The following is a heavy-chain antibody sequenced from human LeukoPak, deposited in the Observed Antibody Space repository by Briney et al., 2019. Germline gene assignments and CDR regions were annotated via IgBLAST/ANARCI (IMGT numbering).Heavy chain of an antibody. J-gene: IGHJ6*04. Sequence: GRSLRLSCAASGFTFSSYGMHWVRQAPGKGLEWVAVISYDGSNKYYADSVKGRFTISRDNSKNTLYLQMNSLRAEDTAVYYCAKWLVVAATYYYYGMDAWGKGTTVTVSS. CDR2: ISYDGSNK. V-gene: IGHV3-30*18. D-gene: IGHD2-15*01. CDR3: AKWLVVAATYYYYGMDA. CDR1: GFTFSSYG.